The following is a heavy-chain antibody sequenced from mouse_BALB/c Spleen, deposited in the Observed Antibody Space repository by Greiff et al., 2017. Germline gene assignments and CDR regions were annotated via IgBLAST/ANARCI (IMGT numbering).Heavy chain of an antibody. Sequence: EVHLVESGGGLVQPGGSLKLSCAASGFTFSSYGMSWVRQTPDKRLELVATINSNGGSTYYPDSVKGRFTISRDNAKNTLYLQMSSLKSEDTAMYYCAREDYRYDGDYYYAMDYWGQGTSVTVSS. D-gene: IGHD2-14*01. J-gene: IGHJ4*01. CDR3: AREDYRYDGDYYYAMDY. V-gene: IGHV5-6-3*01. CDR1: GFTFSSYG. CDR2: INSNGGST.